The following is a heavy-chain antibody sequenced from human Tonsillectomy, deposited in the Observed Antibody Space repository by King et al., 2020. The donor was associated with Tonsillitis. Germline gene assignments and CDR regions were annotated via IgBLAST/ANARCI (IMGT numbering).Heavy chain of an antibody. V-gene: IGHV4-59*01. CDR1: GGSISTYY. CDR2: IYYSGST. Sequence: MQLQESGPGLVKPSETLSLTCTVSGGSISTYYWNWIRQPPGKGLEWIGYIYYSGSTNYNPSLKSRVTTSVDTSKNQFSLKLSSVTAADTAVYYCARGGTWGSDYYYNYGMDVWGQGTTVTVSS. J-gene: IGHJ6*02. CDR3: ARGGTWGSDYYYNYGMDV. D-gene: IGHD6-25*01.